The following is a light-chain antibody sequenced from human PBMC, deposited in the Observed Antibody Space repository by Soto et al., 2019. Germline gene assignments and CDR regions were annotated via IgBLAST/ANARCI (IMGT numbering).Light chain of an antibody. CDR2: DVR. J-gene: IGLJ3*02. CDR3: CSYAGSYTWV. CDR1: SSDVGAYNY. Sequence: QSALTQPSSVSGSPGQSVTISCTGTSSDVGAYNYVSWYQQHPGKAPKLIVFDVRERPSGVPDRFSGSKFGNTASLTISGLQAEDEAEYFCCSYAGSYTWVFGGGTKVTVL. V-gene: IGLV2-11*01.